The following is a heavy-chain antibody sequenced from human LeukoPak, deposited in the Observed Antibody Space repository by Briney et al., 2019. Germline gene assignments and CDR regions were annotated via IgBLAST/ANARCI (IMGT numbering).Heavy chain of an antibody. Sequence: SVKVSCKASGGTFSSYAISWVRQAPGQGLEWMGGIMPIFGTVHHAQKFQGRVTITADKSTSTAYMELRSLRSEDTAVYYCARGFEVRWLQIRGQGTLVTVSS. CDR1: GGTFSSYA. V-gene: IGHV1-69*06. J-gene: IGHJ4*02. D-gene: IGHD5-24*01. CDR3: ARGFEVRWLQI. CDR2: IMPIFGTV.